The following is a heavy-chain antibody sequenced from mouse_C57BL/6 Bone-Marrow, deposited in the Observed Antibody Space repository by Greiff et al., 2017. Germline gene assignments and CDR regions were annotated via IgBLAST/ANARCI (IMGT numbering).Heavy chain of an antibody. V-gene: IGHV5-6*01. D-gene: IGHD1-3*01. CDR1: GFTFSSYG. CDR2: ISSGGSYT. CDR3: ARQLTAY. Sequence: EVQLVESGGDLVKPGGSLKLSCAASGFTFSSYGMSWVRQTPDKRLEWVATISSGGSYTYYPDSVKGRFTISRDNAKNTLYLQMSSLKSEDTAMYYCARQLTAYWCQGTLVTVSA. J-gene: IGHJ3*01.